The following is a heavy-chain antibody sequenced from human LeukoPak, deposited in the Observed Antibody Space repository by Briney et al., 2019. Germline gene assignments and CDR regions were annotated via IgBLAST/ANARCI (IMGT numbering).Heavy chain of an antibody. CDR2: IYYSGTT. J-gene: IGHJ4*02. CDR1: GGSISSSGYY. V-gene: IGHV4-39*01. D-gene: IGHD2-15*01. Sequence: SETLSLTCTVSGGSISSSGYYWGWIRQPPGKGLEWIGSIYYSGTTYYNSSLKSRVTISVDTSKSQFSLKLSSVTATDTAVYYCARRVEGVGGYYWGQGTLVTVSS. CDR3: ARRVEGVGGYY.